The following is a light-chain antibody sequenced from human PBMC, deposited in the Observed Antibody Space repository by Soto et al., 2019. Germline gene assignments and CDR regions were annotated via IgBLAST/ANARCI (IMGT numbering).Light chain of an antibody. CDR2: GAS. J-gene: IGKJ4*01. Sequence: EIVMTQSPATLSVSPGERATLSCRASQSVSSNLAWYQQKPGQAPRLLISGASTRATGIPARFSGSGSGTEFTLTISSLQSEDFAVYYCQQYNNWPLFGGGTKVDIK. V-gene: IGKV3-15*01. CDR1: QSVSSN. CDR3: QQYNNWPL.